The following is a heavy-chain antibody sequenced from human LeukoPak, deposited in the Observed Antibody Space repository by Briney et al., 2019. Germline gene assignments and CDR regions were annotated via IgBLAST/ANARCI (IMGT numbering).Heavy chain of an antibody. CDR2: ISSSSSTI. CDR1: GFTFSSYS. V-gene: IGHV3-48*04. Sequence: PGGSLRLSCAASGFTFSSYSMNWVRQAPGKGLEWVSYISSSSSTIYYADSVKGRFTISRDNAKNSLYLQMNSLRAEDTAVYYCARDRPSIAVAGTNLFDYWGQGTLVTVSS. J-gene: IGHJ4*02. CDR3: ARDRPSIAVAGTNLFDY. D-gene: IGHD6-19*01.